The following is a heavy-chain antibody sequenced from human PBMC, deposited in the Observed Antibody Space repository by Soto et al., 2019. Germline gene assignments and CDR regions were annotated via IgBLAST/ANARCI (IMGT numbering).Heavy chain of an antibody. CDR3: AREFIAAAGTKNYYYGMDV. CDR2: IYYSGST. CDR1: GGSSSSSSYY. D-gene: IGHD6-13*01. J-gene: IGHJ6*02. V-gene: IGHV4-39*02. Sequence: SETLSLTCTVSGGSSSSSSYYWGWIRQPPGKGLEWIGSIYYSGSTYYNPSLKSRITINPDTSKNQFSLQLNSVTPEDTAVYYCAREFIAAAGTKNYYYGMDVWGQGTTVTVSS.